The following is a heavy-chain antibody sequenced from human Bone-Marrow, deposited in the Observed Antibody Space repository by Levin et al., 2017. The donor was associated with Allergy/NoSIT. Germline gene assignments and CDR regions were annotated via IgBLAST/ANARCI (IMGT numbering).Heavy chain of an antibody. Sequence: AGGSLRLSCAASGFTFSSYAMSWVRQAPGKGLEWVSGIIYTGVSTYYADSVKGRFTISRDNSKNTLSLQMNSLRGEDTAVYFCARGQTATLQAFHFWGQGTLVTVSS. CDR1: GFTFSSYA. CDR2: IIYTGVST. J-gene: IGHJ4*02. V-gene: IGHV3-23*01. CDR3: ARGQTATLQAFHF. D-gene: IGHD1-7*01.